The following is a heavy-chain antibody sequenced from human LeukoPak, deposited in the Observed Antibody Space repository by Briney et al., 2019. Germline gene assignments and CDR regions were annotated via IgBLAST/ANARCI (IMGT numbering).Heavy chain of an antibody. CDR3: ARAPSPYGSVDY. Sequence: ASVRVSCKASGYTFTSYYMHWVRQAPGQGLEWMGIINPSGGSTSYAQKFQGRVTMTRDTSTSTVYMELSSLRSEDTAVYYCARAPSPYGSVDYWGQGTLVTVSS. D-gene: IGHD3-10*01. CDR1: GYTFTSYY. CDR2: INPSGGST. J-gene: IGHJ4*02. V-gene: IGHV1-46*01.